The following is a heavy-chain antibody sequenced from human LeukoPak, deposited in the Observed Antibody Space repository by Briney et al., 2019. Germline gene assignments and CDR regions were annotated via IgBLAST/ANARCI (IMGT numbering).Heavy chain of an antibody. CDR3: ARGYYDILTGREVGAFDI. D-gene: IGHD3-9*01. CDR1: GYTFTSYD. J-gene: IGHJ3*02. CDR2: MNPNSGNT. V-gene: IGHV1-8*03. Sequence: PVASVNVSCKASGYTFTSYDINWVRQATGQGLEWMGWMNPNSGNTGYAQKFQGRVTITRNTSISTAYMELSSLRSEDTAVYYCARGYYDILTGREVGAFDIWGQGTMVTVSS.